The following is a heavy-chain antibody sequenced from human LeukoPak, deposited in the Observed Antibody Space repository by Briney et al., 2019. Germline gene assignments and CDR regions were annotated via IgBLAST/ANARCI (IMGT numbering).Heavy chain of an antibody. CDR2: IFYSGST. V-gene: IGHV4-59*01. D-gene: IGHD1-26*01. CDR3: ARTQVAAFDY. J-gene: IGHJ4*02. CDR1: GGSISGYY. Sequence: PSETLSLTCTVSGGSISGYYWSWIRQPPGKGLEWITYIFYSGSTNYNPSLKSRVTISVDTSKNQFSLKLSSVTAADTAVYYCARTQVAAFDYWGQGTLVTVSS.